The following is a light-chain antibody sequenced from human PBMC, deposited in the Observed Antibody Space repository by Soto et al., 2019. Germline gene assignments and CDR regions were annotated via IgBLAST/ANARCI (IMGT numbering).Light chain of an antibody. CDR1: QGISNY. CDR3: QQSGGSPFP. J-gene: IGKJ3*01. Sequence: DIEITQRTAERRVAVGCRVRRTRQPSQGISNYLAWFQQKPGKVPKRLIYAASSLQSGVPSRFSGSGSGPDFALSINRLETDDSAVYYCQQSGGSPFPFGPGTKVDIK. CDR2: AAS. V-gene: IGKV1-17*03.